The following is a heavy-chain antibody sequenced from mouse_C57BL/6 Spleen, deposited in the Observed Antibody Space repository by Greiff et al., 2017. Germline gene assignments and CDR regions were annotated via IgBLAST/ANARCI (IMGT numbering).Heavy chain of an antibody. J-gene: IGHJ3*01. CDR2: IRNKANNHAT. V-gene: IGHV6-6*01. D-gene: IGHD6-1*01. CDR3: TRGSNSPGFAY. CDR1: GFTFSDAW. Sequence: EVQLVESGGGLVQPGGSMKLSCAASGFTFSDAWMDWVRQSPEKGLEWVAEIRNKANNHATYYAESVKGRFTISRDDSKSSVYLQMNSLRAEDTGIYYCTRGSNSPGFAYWGQGTLVTVSA.